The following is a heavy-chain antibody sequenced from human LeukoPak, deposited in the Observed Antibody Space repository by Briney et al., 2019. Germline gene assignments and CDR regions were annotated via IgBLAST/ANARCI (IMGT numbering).Heavy chain of an antibody. CDR3: ATTIFGVLTYAFDI. J-gene: IGHJ3*02. Sequence: ASVKVSCKVSGYTLTELSMHWVRQAPGKGLEWMGGFDPEDGETIYAQKFQGKVTMTEDTSTDTAYMELSSLRSEDTAVYYCATTIFGVLTYAFDIWGQGTMVTVSS. CDR2: FDPEDGET. V-gene: IGHV1-24*01. CDR1: GYTLTELS. D-gene: IGHD3-3*01.